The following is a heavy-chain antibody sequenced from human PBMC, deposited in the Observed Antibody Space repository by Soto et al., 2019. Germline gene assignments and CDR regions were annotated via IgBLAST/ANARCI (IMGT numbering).Heavy chain of an antibody. CDR2: IDWDDDK. CDR1: GFSLSTSGMC. Sequence: GSGPTLVNATQTLRLTCTFSGFSLSTSGMCVSWIRQPPGKALEWLARIDWDDDKYYSTSLKTRLTISKDTSKNQVVLTMTNMDPVDTATYYCARSRITGTTRHDAFDIWGQGTMVTVSS. CDR3: ARSRITGTTRHDAFDI. V-gene: IGHV2-70*11. D-gene: IGHD1-7*01. J-gene: IGHJ3*02.